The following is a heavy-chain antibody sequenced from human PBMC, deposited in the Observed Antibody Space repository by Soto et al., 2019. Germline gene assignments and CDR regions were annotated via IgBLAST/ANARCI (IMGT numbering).Heavy chain of an antibody. Sequence: ASVKVSCKASGYTFTSYGISWVRQAPGQGLEWMGWISAYNGNTNYAQKLQGRATMTTDTSTSTAYMELRSLRSDDTAVYYCARVPTIYCSSTSCYTAWFDPWGQGTLVTV. CDR2: ISAYNGNT. CDR1: GYTFTSYG. J-gene: IGHJ5*02. V-gene: IGHV1-18*04. D-gene: IGHD2-2*02. CDR3: ARVPTIYCSSTSCYTAWFDP.